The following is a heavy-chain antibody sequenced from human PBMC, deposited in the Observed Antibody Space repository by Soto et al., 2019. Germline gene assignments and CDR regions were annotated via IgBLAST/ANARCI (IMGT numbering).Heavy chain of an antibody. D-gene: IGHD3-9*01. J-gene: IGHJ6*02. CDR2: IYYSGST. CDR1: GGSISSYY. V-gene: IGHV4-59*08. CDR3: GRIETYYDILTGFYYYYGMDV. Sequence: PSETLSLTCTVSGGSISSYYWSWIRQPPGKGLEWIGYIYYSGSTNYNPSLKSRVTISVDTSKNQFSLKLSSVTAADTAVYYCGRIETYYDILTGFYYYYGMDVWGLGTTVTVSS.